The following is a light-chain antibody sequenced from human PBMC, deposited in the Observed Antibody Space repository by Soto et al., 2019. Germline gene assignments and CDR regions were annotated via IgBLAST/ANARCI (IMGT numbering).Light chain of an antibody. V-gene: IGKV1-5*01. CDR3: KQYNSYWT. Sequence: DIQMTQSPSSLSASVGDMVTITCRASQTISTYLNWYQQKPGKAPRLLIYDASSLLSGVQSSFSGSGSGTEFTLTIRSLQPDDFATYYCKQYNSYWTFGQGTKVDIK. J-gene: IGKJ1*01. CDR2: DAS. CDR1: QTISTY.